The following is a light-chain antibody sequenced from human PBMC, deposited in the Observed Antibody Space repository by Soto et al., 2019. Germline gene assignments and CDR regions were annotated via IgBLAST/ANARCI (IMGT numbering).Light chain of an antibody. Sequence: DIQMTQSPSSLSASVRDRVTITCRASQSISSYLNWYQQKPGKAPKLLIYAASSLQSGVPSRFSGSGSGTDFTLTNCSLQTEDVATYYFQQGYSTPFTFSGGTKVEIK. CDR2: AAS. CDR3: QQGYSTPFT. J-gene: IGKJ4*01. CDR1: QSISSY. V-gene: IGKV1-39*01.